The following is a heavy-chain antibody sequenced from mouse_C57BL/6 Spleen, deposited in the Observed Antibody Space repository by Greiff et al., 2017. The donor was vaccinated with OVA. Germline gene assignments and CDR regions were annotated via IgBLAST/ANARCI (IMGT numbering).Heavy chain of an antibody. CDR2: INPSSGYT. D-gene: IGHD1-1*01. V-gene: IGHV1-7*01. CDR3: ARLTTVVAIKAMDY. J-gene: IGHJ4*01. CDR1: GYTFTSYW. Sequence: QVQLQQSGAELVKPGASVKLSCKASGYTFTSYWMHWVKQRPGQGLEWIGYINPSSGYTKYNQKFTDKATLTADKSSSTAYMQLSSLAYGDSAGYYCARLTTVVAIKAMDYWGQGTSVTVSS.